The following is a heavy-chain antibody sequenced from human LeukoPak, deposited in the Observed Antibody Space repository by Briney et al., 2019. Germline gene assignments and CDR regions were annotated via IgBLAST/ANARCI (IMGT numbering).Heavy chain of an antibody. CDR3: ARDGPAGP. Sequence: PSETLSLTCTVSGGSISSYYWSWIRQPPGKGLEWIGYIYYSGSTSYNPSLKSRVTISVDTSKNQFSLKLSSVTAVDTALYYCARDGPAGPWGQGTLVTVSS. D-gene: IGHD2-15*01. CDR2: IYYSGST. V-gene: IGHV4-59*01. CDR1: GGSISSYY. J-gene: IGHJ4*02.